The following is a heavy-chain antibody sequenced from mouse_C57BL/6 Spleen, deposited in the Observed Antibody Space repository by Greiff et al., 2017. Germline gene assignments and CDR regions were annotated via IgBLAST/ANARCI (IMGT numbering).Heavy chain of an antibody. J-gene: IGHJ2*01. CDR3: ARRELRLRYFDY. CDR1: GYTFTTYP. D-gene: IGHD3-2*02. CDR2: FHPYNDDT. Sequence: VMLVESGAELVKPGASVKMSCKASGYTFTTYPIEWMKQNHGKSLEWIGNFHPYNDDTKYNEQFKGKATLTVEKSSSTVYLEHSRLTSNDAAVYYCARRELRLRYFDYWGQGTTLTVSS. V-gene: IGHV1-47*01.